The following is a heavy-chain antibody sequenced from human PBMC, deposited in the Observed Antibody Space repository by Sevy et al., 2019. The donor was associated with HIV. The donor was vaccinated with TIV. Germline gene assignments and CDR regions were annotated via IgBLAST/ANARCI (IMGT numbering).Heavy chain of an antibody. Sequence: GGSLRLSCPASGFTFRKYSMSWVRQPPGKGLEWVSTLSFGCGKINYADSVKGRFTISRVNSKSSVYLQMNNLRPEDTAVYYCAREGCTKPLDYWGQGTLVTVSS. V-gene: IGHV3-23*01. CDR1: GFTFRKYS. J-gene: IGHJ4*02. CDR2: LSFGCGKI. CDR3: AREGCTKPLDY. D-gene: IGHD2-8*01.